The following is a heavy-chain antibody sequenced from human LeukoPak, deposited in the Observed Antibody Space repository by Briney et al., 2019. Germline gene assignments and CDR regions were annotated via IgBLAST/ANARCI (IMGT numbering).Heavy chain of an antibody. D-gene: IGHD3-10*01. CDR3: ARDRGSGRGYYHYMDV. CDR2: ISAYDGNT. V-gene: IGHV1-18*01. CDR1: GYTFTSYG. Sequence: GASVKVSCKASGYTFTSYGISWVRQAPGQGLEWMGWISAYDGNTNYAQKLQGRVTMTTDTSISTAYMELSRLRSDDTAVYYCARDRGSGRGYYHYMDVWGKGTTVTISS. J-gene: IGHJ6*03.